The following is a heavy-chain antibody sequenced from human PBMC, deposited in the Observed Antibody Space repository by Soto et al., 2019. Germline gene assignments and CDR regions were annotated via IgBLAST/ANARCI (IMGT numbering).Heavy chain of an antibody. V-gene: IGHV1-69*06. CDR2: IIPIFGTA. D-gene: IGHD3-22*01. Sequence: QVELVQSGAEVKKPGSSVKVSCQASEDTFRNYAISWVRQAPGQGLEWMGGIIPIFGTANYAQKFQGRVTITAATSTNTVYLELSSLRSEDTAVYYCASTKYDSSAYYYWCLGLWGRGTLVTVSS. CDR1: EDTFRNYA. J-gene: IGHJ2*01. CDR3: ASTKYDSSAYYYWCLGL.